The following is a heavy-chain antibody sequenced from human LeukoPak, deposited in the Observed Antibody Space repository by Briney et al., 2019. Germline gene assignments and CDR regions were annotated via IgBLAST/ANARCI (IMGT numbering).Heavy chain of an antibody. J-gene: IGHJ4*02. CDR3: ATAHPLWDSSGPQLDY. D-gene: IGHD3-22*01. V-gene: IGHV1-24*01. Sequence: GASVKVSCKVSGYTLTELSMHWVRQAPGKGLERMGGFDPEDGETIYAQKFQGRVTMTEDTSTDTAYMELSSLRSEDTAVYYCATAHPLWDSSGPQLDYWGQGTLVTVSS. CDR1: GYTLTELS. CDR2: FDPEDGET.